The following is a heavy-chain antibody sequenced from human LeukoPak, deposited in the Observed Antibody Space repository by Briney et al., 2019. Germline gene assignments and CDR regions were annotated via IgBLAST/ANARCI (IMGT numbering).Heavy chain of an antibody. V-gene: IGHV1-69*02. CDR1: GGTFSSYT. Sequence: SVKVSCKASGGTFSSYTISWVRQAPGQGLEWMGRIIPIFGLATYAQKFQGRVTIIADKSTSTAYMELSSLRSEGTAVYYCARNSNLGYCSSTSCYRDWFDPWGQGTLVTVSS. CDR3: ARNSNLGYCSSTSCYRDWFDP. J-gene: IGHJ5*02. D-gene: IGHD2-2*01. CDR2: IIPIFGLA.